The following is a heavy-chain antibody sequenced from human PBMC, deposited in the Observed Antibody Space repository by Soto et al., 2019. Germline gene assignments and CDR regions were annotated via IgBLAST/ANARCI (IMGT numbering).Heavy chain of an antibody. CDR3: ARQGSVRSVYDPFDH. Sequence: QVQLVQSGAEVKKAGASVKVSCTASGYTFTGYYIHWVRQAPGQELEWMGWINPDSGGTDYAPKSQGWVTMTRDTSISTAYLELSRLKSDDTAVYYCARQGSVRSVYDPFDHWGQGTLVTVSS. D-gene: IGHD5-12*01. CDR1: GYTFTGYY. V-gene: IGHV1-2*04. J-gene: IGHJ4*02. CDR2: INPDSGGT.